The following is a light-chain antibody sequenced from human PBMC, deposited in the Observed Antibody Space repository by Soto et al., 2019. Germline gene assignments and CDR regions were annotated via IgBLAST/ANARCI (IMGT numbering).Light chain of an antibody. V-gene: IGLV1-44*01. CDR2: SNN. J-gene: IGLJ3*02. CDR3: AVRDDSLNGWV. CDR1: SSNIGSHT. Sequence: QSVLTQSPSASGTPGQWVAISCSGSSSNIGSHTVNWYQQLPGTAPKLLIYSNNQRPSGVPDRFSGSKSGTSASLAIGGLQSEDEAHYYCAVRDDSLNGWVFGGGTKVTV.